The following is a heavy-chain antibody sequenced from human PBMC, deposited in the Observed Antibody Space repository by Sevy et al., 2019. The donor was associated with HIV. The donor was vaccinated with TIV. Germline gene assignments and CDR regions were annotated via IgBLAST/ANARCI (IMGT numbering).Heavy chain of an antibody. V-gene: IGHV1-8*01. CDR3: ARGRGSKSLDV. CDR1: GYTFTSYD. Sequence: ASVKVSCKASGYTFTSYDINWVRQANGQGLEWMGWMNPNSGNTDHAQEFQGRVTMTRDTSKSTAYMELSSLRFEDTAVYYCARGRGSKSLDVWGQGTTVTVSS. CDR2: MNPNSGNT. J-gene: IGHJ6*02. D-gene: IGHD3-16*01.